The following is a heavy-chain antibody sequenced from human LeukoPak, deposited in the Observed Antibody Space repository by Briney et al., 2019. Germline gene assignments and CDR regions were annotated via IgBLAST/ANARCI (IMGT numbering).Heavy chain of an antibody. D-gene: IGHD1-14*01. V-gene: IGHV1-69*13. Sequence: SVKVSCKASGGTFSSYAISWVRQAPGQGLEWMGGIIPIFGTANYAQKFQGRVTITADESTSTDYMELSSLRSEDTAVYYCAREMAPAPTREPHDAFDIWGQGTMVTVSS. J-gene: IGHJ3*02. CDR1: GGTFSSYA. CDR2: IIPIFGTA. CDR3: AREMAPAPTREPHDAFDI.